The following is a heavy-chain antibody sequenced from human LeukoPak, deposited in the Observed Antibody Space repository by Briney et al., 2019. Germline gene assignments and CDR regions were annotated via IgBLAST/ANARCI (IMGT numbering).Heavy chain of an antibody. CDR2: IRSSSSTI. J-gene: IGHJ4*02. Sequence: GGSLRLSCAASGCTFSSYSMNWVRQAPGQGLEWVSYIRSSSSTIYYADSVKGRFTISRDNAKNSLYLQMNSLRAEDTAVYYCVRDPDALDYWGQGTLVTVSS. CDR3: VRDPDALDY. CDR1: GCTFSSYS. V-gene: IGHV3-48*01.